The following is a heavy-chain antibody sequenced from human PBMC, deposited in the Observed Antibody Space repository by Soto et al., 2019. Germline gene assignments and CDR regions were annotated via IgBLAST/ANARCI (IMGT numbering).Heavy chain of an antibody. CDR2: IIPILGTA. Sequence: HVQLVQSGAEVKKPGSSVKVSCKASGGTFSSYAISWVRQAPGQGLELMGGIIPILGTANYAQKFQGRVTITADESTSTAYMELSSLRSEDTAVYYCAKWPPSPKMGVTSHWGQGTLVSVSS. J-gene: IGHJ4*02. V-gene: IGHV1-69*01. CDR1: GGTFSSYA. CDR3: AKWPPSPKMGVTSH. D-gene: IGHD1-26*01.